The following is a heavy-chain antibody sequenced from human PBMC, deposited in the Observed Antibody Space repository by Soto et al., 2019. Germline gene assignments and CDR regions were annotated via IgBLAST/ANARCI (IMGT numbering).Heavy chain of an antibody. CDR2: IKSRADGGTT. V-gene: IGHV3-15*01. J-gene: IGHJ4*02. CDR3: TNQLGEFFPLDY. CDR1: GFSFSNAW. D-gene: IGHD3-16*01. Sequence: EVQLVESGGDFVKPGGSLRVSCAVSGFSFSNAWMSWVRQAPGKGLEWVGRIKSRADGGTTDYTAPVKGRFTISRDDSKNTLFLQMSSLKTEDTSVYYCTNQLGEFFPLDYWGQGTQVTVSS.